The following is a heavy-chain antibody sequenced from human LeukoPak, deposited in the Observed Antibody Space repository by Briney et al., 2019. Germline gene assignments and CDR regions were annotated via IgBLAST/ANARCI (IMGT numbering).Heavy chain of an antibody. CDR1: GGSFSGYY. D-gene: IGHD5-12*01. CDR3: ARFRRRRGYDPYNWFDP. CDR2: INHSGST. Sequence: PSETLSLTCAVYGGSFSGYYWSWIRQPPGKGLEWIGEINHSGSTNCNPSLKSRVTISVDTSKNQFSLKLSSVTAADTAVYYCARFRRRRGYDPYNWFDPWGQGTLVTVSS. V-gene: IGHV4-34*01. J-gene: IGHJ5*02.